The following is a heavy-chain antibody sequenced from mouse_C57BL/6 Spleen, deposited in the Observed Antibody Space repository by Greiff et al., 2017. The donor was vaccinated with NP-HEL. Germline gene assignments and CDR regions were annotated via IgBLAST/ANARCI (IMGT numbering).Heavy chain of an antibody. Sequence: VQLVESGPELVKPGASVKISCKASGYAFSSSWMNWVKQRPGKGLEWIGRIYPGDGDTNYNGKFKGKATLTADKSSSTAYMQLSSLTSEDSAVYFCARPHTQYYFDYWGQGTTLTVSS. CDR1: GYAFSSSW. V-gene: IGHV1-82*01. J-gene: IGHJ2*01. CDR2: IYPGDGDT. CDR3: ARPHTQYYFDY. D-gene: IGHD3-1*01.